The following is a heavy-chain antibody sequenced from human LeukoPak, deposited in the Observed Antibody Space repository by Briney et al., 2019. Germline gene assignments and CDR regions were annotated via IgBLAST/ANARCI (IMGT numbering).Heavy chain of an antibody. J-gene: IGHJ4*02. V-gene: IGHV4-59*01. CDR2: IYYSGST. CDR1: GGSISSYY. CDR3: VRSPPLYYFDY. Sequence: PSETLSLTCTVSGGSISSYYWSWIRQPPGKGLEWIGYIYYSGSTNYNPSLKSRVTISVDTSKNQFSLKLSSVTAADTAVYYCVRSPPLYYFDYWGQGTLVTVSS.